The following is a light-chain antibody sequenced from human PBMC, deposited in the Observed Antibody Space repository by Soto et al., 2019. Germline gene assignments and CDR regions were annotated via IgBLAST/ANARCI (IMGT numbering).Light chain of an antibody. Sequence: DIQMTQSPSSLSASVGDRVTITCQASQDVSNYLSWYQQKLGKAPKLRIYDASNLETGVPSRFSGSGSGTYFSFTISSLQPEDFATYYCQQYSNLITFGQGTRLEI. V-gene: IGKV1-33*01. CDR1: QDVSNY. CDR3: QQYSNLIT. CDR2: DAS. J-gene: IGKJ5*01.